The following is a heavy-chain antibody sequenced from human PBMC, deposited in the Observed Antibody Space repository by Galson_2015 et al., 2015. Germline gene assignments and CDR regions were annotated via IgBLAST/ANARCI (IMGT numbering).Heavy chain of an antibody. CDR2: ISAYNGNT. Sequence: SVKVSCKASGYTFTSYGISWVRQAPGQGLEWMGWISAYNGNTNYAQKLQGRVTMTTDTSTSTAYMELRSLRSDDTAVYYCARDEDSSGGAIEGFYYYYGMDVWGQGTTVTVSS. J-gene: IGHJ6*02. D-gene: IGHD6-19*01. CDR1: GYTFTSYG. V-gene: IGHV1-18*01. CDR3: ARDEDSSGGAIEGFYYYYGMDV.